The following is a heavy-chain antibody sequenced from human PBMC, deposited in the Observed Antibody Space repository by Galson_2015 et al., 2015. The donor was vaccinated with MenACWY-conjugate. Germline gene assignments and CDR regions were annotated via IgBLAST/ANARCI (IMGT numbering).Heavy chain of an antibody. Sequence: SVKASCKASGGTFSSYAISWVRQAPGQGLEWMGGIIPIFGTANYAQKFQGRVTITADESTSTAYMELSSLRSEDTAVYYCARQVHPSSSFDYWGQGTLVTVSS. CDR2: IIPIFGTA. CDR1: GGTFSSYA. J-gene: IGHJ4*02. CDR3: ARQVHPSSSFDY. V-gene: IGHV1-69*13. D-gene: IGHD1-26*01.